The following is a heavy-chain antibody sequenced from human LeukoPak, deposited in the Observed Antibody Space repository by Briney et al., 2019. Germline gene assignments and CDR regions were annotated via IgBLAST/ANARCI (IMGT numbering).Heavy chain of an antibody. Sequence: PGGSLRLSCSASGFTFSSYAMHWVRQAPGKGLEYVSAISSNGGSTYYADSVKGRFTISRDNSKNTLYLQMSSLRAEDTAVYYCVKETHYYGSGSYYVAFDPWGQGTLVTVSS. CDR1: GFTFSSYA. V-gene: IGHV3-64D*06. CDR2: ISSNGGST. D-gene: IGHD3-10*01. CDR3: VKETHYYGSGSYYVAFDP. J-gene: IGHJ5*02.